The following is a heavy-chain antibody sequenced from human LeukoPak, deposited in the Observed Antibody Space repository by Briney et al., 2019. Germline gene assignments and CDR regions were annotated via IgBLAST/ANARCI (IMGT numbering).Heavy chain of an antibody. CDR2: ISGSGATT. D-gene: IGHD3-22*01. J-gene: IGHJ4*02. CDR3: ARDSATMIVVIWED. Sequence: GGSLRLSCAASGFTFSSYWMSWVRQAPGKGLEWVSAISGSGATTSYADSVQGRFTVSRDNSKNTLYLQMNNLGPEDTARYYCARDSATMIVVIWEDWGQGTLVAVSS. V-gene: IGHV3-23*01. CDR1: GFTFSSYW.